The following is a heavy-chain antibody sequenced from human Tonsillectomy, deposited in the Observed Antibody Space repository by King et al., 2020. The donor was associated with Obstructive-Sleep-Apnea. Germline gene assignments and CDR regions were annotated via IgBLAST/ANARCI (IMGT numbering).Heavy chain of an antibody. Sequence: VQLVQSGAEVKKPGASVKVSCKASGYTFISYGISWVRQAPGQGLEWMGWISAYNGNTNYAQKLQGRVTMTTDTSTSTAYMELRSLRSDDTAVYYCARDLRDILTGYTSNYYYYGMDVWGQGTTVTVSS. V-gene: IGHV1-18*01. J-gene: IGHJ6*02. D-gene: IGHD3-9*01. CDR2: ISAYNGNT. CDR3: ARDLRDILTGYTSNYYYYGMDV. CDR1: GYTFISYG.